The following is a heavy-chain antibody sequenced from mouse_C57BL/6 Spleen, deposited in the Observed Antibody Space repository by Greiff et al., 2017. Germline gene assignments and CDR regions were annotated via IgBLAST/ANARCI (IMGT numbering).Heavy chain of an antibody. Sequence: EVQGVESGGGLVQPGGSLKLSCAASGFTFSDYGMAWVRQAPRKGPEWVAFISNLAYSIYYADTVTGRFTISRENAKNTLYLEMSSLRSEDTAMYYCARHWDVGNYFDYWGQGTTLTVSS. CDR3: ARHWDVGNYFDY. V-gene: IGHV5-15*01. CDR1: GFTFSDYG. D-gene: IGHD4-1*01. CDR2: ISNLAYSI. J-gene: IGHJ2*01.